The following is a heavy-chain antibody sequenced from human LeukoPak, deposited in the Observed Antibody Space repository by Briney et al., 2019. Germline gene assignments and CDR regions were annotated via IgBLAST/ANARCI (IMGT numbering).Heavy chain of an antibody. CDR1: GGSISSHY. CDR3: ARDTRGGFGNDAFDI. D-gene: IGHD3-10*01. J-gene: IGHJ3*02. CDR2: IYYSGST. V-gene: IGHV4-59*11. Sequence: SETLSLTCTVSGGSISSHYWSWIRQPPGKGLEWIGYIYYSGSTNYNPSLKRRVTISVDTSKNQFSLKLSSVTAADTAVYYCARDTRGGFGNDAFDIWGQGTMVTVSS.